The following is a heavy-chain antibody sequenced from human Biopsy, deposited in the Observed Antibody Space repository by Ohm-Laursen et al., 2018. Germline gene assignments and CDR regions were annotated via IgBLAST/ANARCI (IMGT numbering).Heavy chain of an antibody. V-gene: IGHV1-24*01. J-gene: IGHJ4*02. CDR2: FAPENGKT. CDR3: AADINVWNVNY. D-gene: IGHD1-1*01. CDR1: GYTLTALS. Sequence: SVKVSCKVSGYTLTALSMHWVRQAPGRGLEWMGGFAPENGKTIYAQKFQGRVTMTEDTSTDTAYMELSSLRSEDTAVYYCAADINVWNVNYWGQGTQVTVSS.